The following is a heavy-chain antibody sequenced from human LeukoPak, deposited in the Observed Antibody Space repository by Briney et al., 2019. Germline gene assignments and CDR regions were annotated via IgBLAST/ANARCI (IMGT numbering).Heavy chain of an antibody. Sequence: GGSLRLSCAASGFTFSDYYMSWIRQAPGKGLEWVSYISSSGSTKDYADSVKGRFTISRDNAKNSLYLQMNSLRAEDTAIYYCGRDVSSSKPGYWGHLTLLTWSS. V-gene: IGHV3-11*01. J-gene: IGHJ4*01. CDR2: ISSSGSTK. CDR1: GFTFSDYY. CDR3: GRDVSSSKPGY. D-gene: IGHD6-13*01.